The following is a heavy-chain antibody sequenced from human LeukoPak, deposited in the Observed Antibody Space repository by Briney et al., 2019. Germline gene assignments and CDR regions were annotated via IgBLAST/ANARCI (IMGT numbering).Heavy chain of an antibody. Sequence: PGGSLRLSCAASGFTFSSYSMNWVRQAPGKGLEWVSSISSSSSYIYYADSVKGRFTISRDNAKNSLYLQMNSLRAEDTAVYYCAREIDALRYFDWLKYYHYYGMDVWGQGTTVTVSS. V-gene: IGHV3-21*01. D-gene: IGHD3-9*01. CDR2: ISSSSSYI. CDR3: AREIDALRYFDWLKYYHYYGMDV. CDR1: GFTFSSYS. J-gene: IGHJ6*02.